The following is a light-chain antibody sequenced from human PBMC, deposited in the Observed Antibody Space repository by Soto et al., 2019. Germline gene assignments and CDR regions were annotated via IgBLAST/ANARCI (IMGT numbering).Light chain of an antibody. Sequence: EIVFTQSPDTLSLSPGERATLSCRASQSVSSHLAWYQQKPGQAPRLLIYDASSRATGIPARFSGSGSGTDFTLTIXSLEPEDFAVYYCQHRTNWAFGGGTKVDIK. CDR1: QSVSSH. CDR3: QHRTNWA. J-gene: IGKJ4*01. V-gene: IGKV3-11*01. CDR2: DAS.